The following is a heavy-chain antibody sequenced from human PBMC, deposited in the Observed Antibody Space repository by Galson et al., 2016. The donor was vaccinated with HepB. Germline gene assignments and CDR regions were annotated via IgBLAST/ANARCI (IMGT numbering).Heavy chain of an antibody. V-gene: IGHV3-53*01. Sequence: SLRLSCPASGFTVSSNYMNWVRQTPGKGLEWVSFISSGGTTYTAGSVKGRFTISRDKSKNTLYLQMNSLRSEDTAVYYCATATNFYRYYGMDVWGQGTTVIVSS. J-gene: IGHJ6*02. CDR3: ATATNFYRYYGMDV. CDR1: GFTVSSNY. CDR2: ISSGGTT.